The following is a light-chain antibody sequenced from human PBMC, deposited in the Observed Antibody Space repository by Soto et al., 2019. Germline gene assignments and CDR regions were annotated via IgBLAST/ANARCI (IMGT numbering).Light chain of an antibody. CDR1: NSDVGSYNL. Sequence: QSALTQPASVFGSPGQSITISCTGTNSDVGSYNLVSWYQQHPGKAPKLIIYEGSNRPSGVSNRFSGSKSGNTASLTISGLQAEDEADYYCCSYAGSSSVVFGGGTKLTVL. J-gene: IGLJ2*01. V-gene: IGLV2-23*01. CDR3: CSYAGSSSVV. CDR2: EGS.